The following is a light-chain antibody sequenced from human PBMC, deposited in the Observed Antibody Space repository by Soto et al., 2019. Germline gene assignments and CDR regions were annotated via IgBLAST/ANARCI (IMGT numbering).Light chain of an antibody. CDR3: QQSYSTPYT. CDR1: QSMNNY. J-gene: IGKJ2*01. CDR2: AAS. V-gene: IGKV1-39*01. Sequence: DIQMTQSPSSLSASAGDRVTITCRASQSMNNYVNWYQQKPGKAPQLLIYAASSLQSGVPPRFSGRGSGTDFTLAISSLQPEDFATYYCQQSYSTPYTFGQGTKLEI.